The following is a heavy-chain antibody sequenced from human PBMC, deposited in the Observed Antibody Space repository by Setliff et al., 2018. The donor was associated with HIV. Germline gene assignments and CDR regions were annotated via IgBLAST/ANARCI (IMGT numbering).Heavy chain of an antibody. CDR2: INVNSGGT. CDR3: ARGGSPIYYLDY. CDR1: GYLFTGYY. Sequence: ASVKVSCKASGYLFTGYYMHWARQAPGQGLEWMGWINVNSGGTKYAQKFQGRVTMTRDTSISTAYMEVSSLRSDDTAVYYCARGGSPIYYLDYWSQGTLVTVSS. J-gene: IGHJ4*02. V-gene: IGHV1-2*02. D-gene: IGHD3-16*01.